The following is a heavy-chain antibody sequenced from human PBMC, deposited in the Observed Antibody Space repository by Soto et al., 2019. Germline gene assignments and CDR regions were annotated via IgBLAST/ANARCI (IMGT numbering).Heavy chain of an antibody. D-gene: IGHD2-2*02. CDR2: ISSSGSTI. Sequence: HPGGSLRLSCAASGFTFSSYEMNWVRQAPGKGLEWVSYISSSGSTIYYADSVKGRFTISRDNAKNSLYLQMNSLRAEDTAVYYCARDSRPEVGYCSSTSCYTVFVDYWGQGTLVTVSS. V-gene: IGHV3-48*03. CDR3: ARDSRPEVGYCSSTSCYTVFVDY. CDR1: GFTFSSYE. J-gene: IGHJ4*02.